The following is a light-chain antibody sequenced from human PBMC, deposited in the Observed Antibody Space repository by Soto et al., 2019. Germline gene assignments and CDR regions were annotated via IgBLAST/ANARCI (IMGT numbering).Light chain of an antibody. J-gene: IGKJ1*01. CDR3: QQSYNIRRAT. V-gene: IGKV1-39*01. Sequence: DIQMTQSPSSLSASVGDRVTITCRASQSISIYLNWYQQKPGKAPKVLIYAASSLQCGVPPRFSGSGSGIDFTLTISTLPPEDFATYYGQQSYNIRRATFGNGTKVEI. CDR1: QSISIY. CDR2: AAS.